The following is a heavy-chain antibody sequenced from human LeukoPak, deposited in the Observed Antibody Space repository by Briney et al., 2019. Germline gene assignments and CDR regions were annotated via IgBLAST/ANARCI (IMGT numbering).Heavy chain of an antibody. J-gene: IGHJ4*02. CDR2: INHSGST. CDR1: GGSFSGYY. V-gene: IGHV4-34*01. CDR3: ASLTLDCSSTSCPPQTDY. Sequence: SETLSLTCAVYGGSFSGYYWSWIRQPPGKGLEWIGKINHSGSTNYNPSLKSRVTISVDTSKNQFSLKLSSVTAADTAVYYCASLTLDCSSTSCPPQTDYWGQGTLVTVSS. D-gene: IGHD2-2*01.